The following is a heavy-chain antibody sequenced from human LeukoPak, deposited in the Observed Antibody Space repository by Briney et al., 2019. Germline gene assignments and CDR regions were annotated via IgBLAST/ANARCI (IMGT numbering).Heavy chain of an antibody. CDR1: GFTFSSYG. J-gene: IGHJ6*02. CDR2: ISYDGSNK. D-gene: IGHD1-26*01. CDR3: AKFWELAPSNYYGMDV. Sequence: GGSLRLSCAASGFTFSSYGMHWVRQAPGKGLEWVAVISYDGSNKYYADSVKGRFTISRDNSKNTLYLQMNSLRAEDTAVYYCAKFWELAPSNYYGMDVWGQGTTVTVSS. V-gene: IGHV3-30*18.